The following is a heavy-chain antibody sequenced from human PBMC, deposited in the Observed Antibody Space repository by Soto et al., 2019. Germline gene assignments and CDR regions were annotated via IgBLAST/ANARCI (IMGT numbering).Heavy chain of an antibody. J-gene: IGHJ5*02. Sequence: GGSVRLSCVGSGFTFRDHAMRWVRQAPGRGLEWVSAISANGASIQHADSVKGRFSVSRDNAKNTVYLQVDNLRTEDSAVYYCAKDRYYDTPGWFDPWGQGSRVTVSS. CDR2: ISANGASI. CDR1: GFTFRDHA. V-gene: IGHV3-23*01. CDR3: AKDRYYDTPGWFDP. D-gene: IGHD3-22*01.